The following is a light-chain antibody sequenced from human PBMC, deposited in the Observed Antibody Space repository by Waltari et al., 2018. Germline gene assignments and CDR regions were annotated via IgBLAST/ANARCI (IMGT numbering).Light chain of an antibody. J-gene: IGLJ2*01. Sequence: QSALTQPASVSGSPGQSITISCTGTSSDVGGYNYVSWYQQPPGKAPKLMIYDVSKRPSGVSNRFSGSKSGNTASLTISGLQAEDEADYYCSSYTSSSTFDVVFGGGTKLTVL. CDR2: DVS. CDR1: SSDVGGYNY. CDR3: SSYTSSSTFDVV. V-gene: IGLV2-14*01.